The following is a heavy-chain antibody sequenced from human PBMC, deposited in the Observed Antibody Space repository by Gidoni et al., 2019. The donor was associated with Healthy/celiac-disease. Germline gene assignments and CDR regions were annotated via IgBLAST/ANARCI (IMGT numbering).Heavy chain of an antibody. CDR3: ARDFSTMIVVARLDAFDI. CDR1: GGSISSGSYY. CDR2: IYTSGSP. J-gene: IGHJ3*02. D-gene: IGHD3-22*01. Sequence: QVQLQESGPGLVKPSQTLSLTCTVSGGSISSGSYYWSWIRQPAGKGLEWIGRIYTSGSPNYNPSLKSRVTMSVDTSKNQFSLKLSSVTAADTAVYYCARDFSTMIVVARLDAFDIWSQGTMVTVSS. V-gene: IGHV4-61*02.